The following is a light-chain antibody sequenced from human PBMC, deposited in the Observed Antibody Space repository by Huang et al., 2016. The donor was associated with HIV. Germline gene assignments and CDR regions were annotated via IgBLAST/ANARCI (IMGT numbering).Light chain of an antibody. CDR1: QSLLHSDGNTF. CDR2: KVS. Sequence: DVVMTQSPLSLPVTLGQPASISCRSSQSLLHSDGNTFLLWLQQRPGHSPRRLIYKVSNRDSGVPDRFSGSGSGSDFTLRISRVEPEDVGVYYCMQGTHWPLTFGGGTKVEIK. J-gene: IGKJ4*01. CDR3: MQGTHWPLT. V-gene: IGKV2-30*02.